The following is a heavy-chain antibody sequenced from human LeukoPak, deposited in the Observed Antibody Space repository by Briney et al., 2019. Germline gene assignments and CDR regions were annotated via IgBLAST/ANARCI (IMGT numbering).Heavy chain of an antibody. J-gene: IGHJ6*02. CDR1: GFTFSSYS. Sequence: GGSLRLSCAASGFTFSSYSMNWVRQAPGKGLEWVSSISSSSSYIYYADSVKGRFTISRDNAKNSLYLQMNSLRAEDTAVYYCARVDRTVAGELRSSYYYYYGMDVWGQGTTVTVSS. CDR2: ISSSSSYI. CDR3: ARVDRTVAGELRSSYYYYYGMDV. D-gene: IGHD6-19*01. V-gene: IGHV3-21*01.